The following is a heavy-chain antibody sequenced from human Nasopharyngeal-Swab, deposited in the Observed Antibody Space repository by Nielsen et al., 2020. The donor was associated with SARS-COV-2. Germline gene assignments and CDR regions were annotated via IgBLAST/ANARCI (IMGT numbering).Heavy chain of an antibody. D-gene: IGHD6-13*01. CDR3: ARASQQLVQGYYYYYGMDV. V-gene: IGHV4-34*01. Sequence: SETLSPTRAVYCGSLSGYYSSWIRPPPGKGLEWIGEINHSGSTNYNPSLKSRVTISVDTSKNQFSLKLSSVTAADTAVYYCARASQQLVQGYYYYYGMDVWGQGTTVTVSS. CDR1: CGSLSGYY. CDR2: INHSGST. J-gene: IGHJ6*02.